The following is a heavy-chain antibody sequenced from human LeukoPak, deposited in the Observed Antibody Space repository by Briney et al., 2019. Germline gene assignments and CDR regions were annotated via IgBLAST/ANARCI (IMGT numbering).Heavy chain of an antibody. CDR1: GGSISSSSYY. J-gene: IGHJ4*02. CDR2: IYYSGST. V-gene: IGHV4-39*07. D-gene: IGHD3-22*01. Sequence: SETLSLTCTVSGGSISSSSYYWGWIRQPPGKGLEWIGSIYYSGSTSYNPSLKSRVTISVDTSKNQFSLKLSSVTAADTAVYYCASQRLTYYYDSSGYSETWGQGTLVTVSS. CDR3: ASQRLTYYYDSSGYSET.